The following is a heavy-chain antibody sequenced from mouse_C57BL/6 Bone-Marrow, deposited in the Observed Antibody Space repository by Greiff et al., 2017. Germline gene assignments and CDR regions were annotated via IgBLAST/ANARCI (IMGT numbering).Heavy chain of an antibody. CDR3: ARDADYGGWFAY. V-gene: IGHV1-22*01. J-gene: IGHJ3*01. CDR1: GYTFTDYN. D-gene: IGHD1-1*02. CDR2: INPNNGGT. Sequence: EVMLVESGPELVKPGASVKMSCKASGYTFTDYNMHWVKQSHGKSLEWIGYINPNNGGTSYNQKFKGKATLTVNKSSSTAYMELRSLTSEDSAVYYCARDADYGGWFAYWGQGTLVTVSA.